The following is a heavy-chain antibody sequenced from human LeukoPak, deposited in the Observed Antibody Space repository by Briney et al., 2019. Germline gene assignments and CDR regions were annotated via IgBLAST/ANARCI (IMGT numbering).Heavy chain of an antibody. J-gene: IGHJ4*02. Sequence: PGGSLRLSCAASGFTFSRSTMHWVRQASGKGLEWVGRITSNYATAYAASVKGRFTISRDDSKNTAYLQMNSLKTEDTAVYYCTSLNSATCCVDYWGRGTLVTVSS. CDR1: GFTFSRST. CDR3: TSLNSATCCVDY. D-gene: IGHD2-2*01. CDR2: ITSNYAT. V-gene: IGHV3-73*01.